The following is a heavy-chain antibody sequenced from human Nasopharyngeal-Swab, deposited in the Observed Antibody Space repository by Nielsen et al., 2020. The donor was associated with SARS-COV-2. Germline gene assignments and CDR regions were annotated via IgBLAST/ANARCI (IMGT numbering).Heavy chain of an antibody. V-gene: IGHV3-30-3*01. CDR1: GFTFSSYS. CDR3: ARVLGDYCDS. D-gene: IGHD1-26*01. Sequence: GESLKISCEASGFTFSSYSMHWVRQAPGKGLEWVAVILYDGSNKYYADSVKGRFTISRDNSKNTLYLQMNSLRAEDTAVYYFARVLGDYCDSWGQGTLVTVSS. CDR2: ILYDGSNK. J-gene: IGHJ4*02.